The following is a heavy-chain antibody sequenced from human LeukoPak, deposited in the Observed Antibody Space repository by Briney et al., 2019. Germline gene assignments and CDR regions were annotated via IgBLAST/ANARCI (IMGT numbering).Heavy chain of an antibody. CDR2: ISAYNGNT. Sequence: WASVKVSCKASGYTFTSYGISWVRQAPGQGLEWMGWISAYNGNTNYAQKLQGRVTMTTDTSTSTAYMELRSLRSDDTAVYYCARVNDYVWGSYRPDYWGQGTMVTFSS. CDR3: ARVNDYVWGSYRPDY. J-gene: IGHJ4*02. D-gene: IGHD3-16*02. V-gene: IGHV1-18*01. CDR1: GYTFTSYG.